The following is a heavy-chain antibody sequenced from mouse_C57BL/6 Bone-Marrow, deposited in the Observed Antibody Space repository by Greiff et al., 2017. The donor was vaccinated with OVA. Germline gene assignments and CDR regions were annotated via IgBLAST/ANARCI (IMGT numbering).Heavy chain of an antibody. CDR1: GYTFTDYY. D-gene: IGHD1-1*01. CDR3: ARLSTVDAMDY. CDR2: IYPGSGNT. V-gene: IGHV1-76*01. J-gene: IGHJ4*01. Sequence: VQGVESGAELVRPGASVKLSCKASGYTFTDYYINWVKQRPGQGLEWIARIYPGSGNTYYNEKFKGKATLTAEKSSSTAYMQLSSLTSEDSAVYFCARLSTVDAMDYWGQGTSVTVSS.